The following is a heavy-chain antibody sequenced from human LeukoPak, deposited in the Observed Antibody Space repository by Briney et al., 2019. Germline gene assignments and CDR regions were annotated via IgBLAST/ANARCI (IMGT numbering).Heavy chain of an antibody. CDR1: GGSISSYY. CDR3: ARGSIYYYGSAIFDY. Sequence: PSETLSLTCTVSGGSISSYYWSWIRQPPGKGLEWIGYIYYSGSTNYNPSLKSRVTISVDTSKNQFSLKLSSVTAADTAVYYRARGSIYYYGSAIFDYWGQGTLVTVSS. CDR2: IYYSGST. J-gene: IGHJ4*02. V-gene: IGHV4-59*01. D-gene: IGHD3-10*01.